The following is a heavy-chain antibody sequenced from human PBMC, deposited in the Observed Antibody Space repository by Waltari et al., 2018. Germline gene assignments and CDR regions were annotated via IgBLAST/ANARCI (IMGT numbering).Heavy chain of an antibody. CDR1: GGSLSTSRYY. V-gene: IGHV4-39*01. CDR2: LHYGGSS. CDR3: ATLPIPLELWYFDL. D-gene: IGHD1-7*01. Sequence: QLQLQESGPGLVNPSETLSLTCTVSGGSLSTSRYYWGWIRQPPGKGRDWIGSLHYGGSSYFNPSLKSRVTISVDTSKNQFSLKLTSVTAADTAVYYCATLPIPLELWYFDLWGRGTLVTVSS. J-gene: IGHJ2*01.